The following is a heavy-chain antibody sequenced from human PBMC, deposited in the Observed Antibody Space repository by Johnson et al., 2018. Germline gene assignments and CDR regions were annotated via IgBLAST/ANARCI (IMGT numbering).Heavy chain of an antibody. CDR2: ISYHGTTK. D-gene: IGHD3-22*01. V-gene: IGHV3-30-3*01. CDR3: ARTSSGYKDAFDI. CDR1: GFTFSSYA. J-gene: IGHJ3*02. Sequence: QVQLVESGGGVVQPGRSLRLSCAASGFTFSSYAMHWVRQAPGKGLEWVAVISYHGTTKYYADSVKGRFTISRDNSKNTLYLQMNRLRAEDTAVYYCARTSSGYKDAFDIWGQGTMVTVSS.